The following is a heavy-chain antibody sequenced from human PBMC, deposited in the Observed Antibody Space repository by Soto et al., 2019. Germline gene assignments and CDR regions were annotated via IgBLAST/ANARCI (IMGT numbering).Heavy chain of an antibody. CDR1: GFTVSSNY. V-gene: IGHV3-66*01. Sequence: PGGSLRLSCAASGFTVSSNYMSWVRQAPGKGLEWVSVIYSGGTTYYADSVKGRFTISRDNSKNTLYLQMNSLRAEDTAVYYCARGVSYYSYGMDVWGQGTTVTVSS. CDR3: ARGVSYYSYGMDV. J-gene: IGHJ6*02. CDR2: IYSGGTT.